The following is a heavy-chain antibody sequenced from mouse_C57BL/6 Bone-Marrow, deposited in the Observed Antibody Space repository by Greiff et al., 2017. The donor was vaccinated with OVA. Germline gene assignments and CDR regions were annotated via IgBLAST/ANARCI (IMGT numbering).Heavy chain of an antibody. V-gene: IGHV1-59*01. J-gene: IGHJ3*01. CDR2: IDPSDIYT. CDR1: GYTFTSYW. CDR3: ARERIFYYGYD. Sequence: QVQLQQPGAELVRPGTSVKLSCKASGYTFTSYWMHWVKQRPGQGLEWIGVIDPSDIYTNYNQKFQGKATLTVDTSSSTAYMQLSSLTSEDSAVYYCARERIFYYGYDWGQGTLVTVSA. D-gene: IGHD2-2*01.